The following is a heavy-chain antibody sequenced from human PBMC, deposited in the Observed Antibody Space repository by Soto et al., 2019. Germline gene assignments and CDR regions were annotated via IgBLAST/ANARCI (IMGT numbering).Heavy chain of an antibody. Sequence: GGSLRLSCAASGFTFSSYAMSWVRQAPGKGLEWVSAISGSGGSTYYADSVKGRFTISRDNSKNTLYLQMNSLRAEDTAVYYCAKEWIAAAGIYYYYYMDVWGKGTTVTVS. CDR2: ISGSGGST. J-gene: IGHJ6*03. V-gene: IGHV3-23*01. CDR3: AKEWIAAAGIYYYYYMDV. D-gene: IGHD6-13*01. CDR1: GFTFSSYA.